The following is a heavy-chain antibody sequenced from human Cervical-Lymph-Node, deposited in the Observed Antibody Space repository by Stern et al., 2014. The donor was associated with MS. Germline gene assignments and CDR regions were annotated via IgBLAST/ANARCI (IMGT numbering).Heavy chain of an antibody. CDR3: ARVNRVVVATHYYYGMDV. V-gene: IGHV4-59*01. J-gene: IGHJ6*02. D-gene: IGHD2-21*01. CDR1: GGSISSYF. Sequence: VQLVESGPGLVKPSEALSLTCSVSGGSISSYFWTWIRQPPGKGLEWIGYVNQNGDADYNSSLKGRVTISVDTSRNRLSLKLSSVTVADTAVYYCARVNRVVVATHYYYGMDVWGQGTTVTVSS. CDR2: VNQNGDA.